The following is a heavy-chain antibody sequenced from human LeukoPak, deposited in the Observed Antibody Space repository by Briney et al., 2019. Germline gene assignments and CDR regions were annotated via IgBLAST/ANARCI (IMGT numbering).Heavy chain of an antibody. V-gene: IGHV3-48*03. J-gene: IGHJ6*04. Sequence: GGSLRLSCAASGFTFSSYEVNWARQAPGKGLEWVSYISSSGSTIYYADSVKGRFTISRDNAKNSLYLQMNSLRAEDTAVYYCAELGITMIGGAWGKGTTVTISS. CDR1: GFTFSSYE. D-gene: IGHD3-10*02. CDR2: ISSSGSTI. CDR3: AELGITMIGGA.